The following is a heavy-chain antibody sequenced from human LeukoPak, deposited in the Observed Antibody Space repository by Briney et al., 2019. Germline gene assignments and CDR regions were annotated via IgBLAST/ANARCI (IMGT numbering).Heavy chain of an antibody. CDR2: IYNTGAT. CDR1: GFTVSDNY. V-gene: IGHV3-53*01. Sequence: PGWSLRLSCAASGFTVSDNYMTWVRQAPGKGLEWVSSIYNTGATHYAESVKGRFTISRDNSKNTLFLQMISLRAEDMAVYYCARIEWERLGRAFDIWGQGTMVTVSS. D-gene: IGHD1-26*01. CDR3: ARIEWERLGRAFDI. J-gene: IGHJ3*02.